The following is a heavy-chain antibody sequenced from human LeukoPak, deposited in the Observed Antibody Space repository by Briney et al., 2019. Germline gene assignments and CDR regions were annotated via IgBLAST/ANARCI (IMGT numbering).Heavy chain of an antibody. CDR1: GGSLSGYY. CDR3: ARGRGSGSYTFDY. V-gene: IGHV4-34*01. J-gene: IGHJ4*02. Sequence: SETLSLTCAVYGGSLSGYYWSWIRQPPGKGLEWIGEINHSGSTNCNPSLKSRVTISVDTSKNQFSLKLSSVTAADTAVYYCARGRGSGSYTFDYRGQGTLVTVSS. D-gene: IGHD3-10*01. CDR2: INHSGST.